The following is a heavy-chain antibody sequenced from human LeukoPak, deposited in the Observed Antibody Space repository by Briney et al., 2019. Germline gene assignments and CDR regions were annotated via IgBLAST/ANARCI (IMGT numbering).Heavy chain of an antibody. D-gene: IGHD4-17*01. CDR3: ARAATTVTTNSCVDY. V-gene: IGHV1-2*02. Sequence: ASVKVSCKASGYTFTGYYMHWVRQAPGQGLEWMGWINPNSGGTNYAQKFQGRVTMTRDTSISTAYMELSRLRSDDTAVYYCARAATTVTTNSCVDYWGQGTLVTVSS. J-gene: IGHJ4*02. CDR2: INPNSGGT. CDR1: GYTFTGYY.